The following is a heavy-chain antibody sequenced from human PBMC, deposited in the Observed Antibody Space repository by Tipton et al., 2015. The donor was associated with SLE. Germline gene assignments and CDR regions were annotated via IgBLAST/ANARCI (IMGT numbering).Heavy chain of an antibody. CDR2: IYYSGGT. CDR3: AREFLNPVTTVHYYFDL. Sequence: TLSLTCTVSGGSIDSSNYYWGWIRQPPGKGLEWIQSIYYSGGTNYNPSLKSRVTMSVDTSKNHFSLKLISVTAADTAVYYCAREFLNPVTTVHYYFDLWGRGTLVTVSS. V-gene: IGHV4-39*07. D-gene: IGHD4-11*01. CDR1: GGSIDSSNYY. J-gene: IGHJ2*01.